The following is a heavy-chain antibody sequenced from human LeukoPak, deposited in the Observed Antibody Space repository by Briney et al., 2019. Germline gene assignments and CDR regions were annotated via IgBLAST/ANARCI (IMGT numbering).Heavy chain of an antibody. V-gene: IGHV3-66*01. CDR3: ATDSGYSSSSLDY. D-gene: IGHD6-6*01. Sequence: GGSLRLSCLASEFTVTSNYMTWVRQAPGRGLEWVSVIYSAGSTYYADSVKGRFIISRDTSKDTLYLQMNSLKVEDTPIYYCATDSGYSSSSLDYWGQGTLVTVSP. CDR1: EFTVTSNY. J-gene: IGHJ4*02. CDR2: IYSAGST.